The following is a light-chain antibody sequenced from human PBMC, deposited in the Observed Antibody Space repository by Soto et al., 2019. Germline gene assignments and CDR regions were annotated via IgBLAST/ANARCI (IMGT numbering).Light chain of an antibody. J-gene: IGKJ5*01. CDR1: QSVSGY. V-gene: IGKV3-11*01. CDR2: ADS. Sequence: TQSPAPLSLSPFRPLTLPLRASQSVSGYIGWYQQKPGQAPRLLIYADSNRATGIPARFSGSGSGTDFTLTISSLEPEDFSVYYCQQRYNWPITFGQGTRLEIK. CDR3: QQRYNWPIT.